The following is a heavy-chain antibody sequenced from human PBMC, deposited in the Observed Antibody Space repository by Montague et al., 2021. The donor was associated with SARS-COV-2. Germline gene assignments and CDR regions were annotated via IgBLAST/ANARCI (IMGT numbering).Heavy chain of an antibody. D-gene: IGHD1-26*01. CDR2: ISRSSDTI. Sequence: SLRLSCAASGFTFSSHNINWVRQAPGKGLEWVSYISRSSDTIYYADSVKGRFTISRDNAKNSLYLQMNSLRDEDTAVYYCARALSSQGSFQGGYYFDSWGQGTLVTVSS. CDR3: ARALSSQGSFQGGYYFDS. CDR1: GFTFSSHN. J-gene: IGHJ4*02. V-gene: IGHV3-48*02.